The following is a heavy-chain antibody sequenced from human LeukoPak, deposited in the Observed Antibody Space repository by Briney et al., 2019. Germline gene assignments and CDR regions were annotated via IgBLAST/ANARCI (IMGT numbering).Heavy chain of an antibody. V-gene: IGHV4-31*11. CDR1: GGSFSGYY. CDR2: IYYSGTT. J-gene: IGHJ5*02. Sequence: SETLSLTCAVYGGSFSGYYWSWIRQRPGKGLEWVGFIYYSGTTYYNPSLKSRVFISLNTSQNQVSLQLSSMTAADTAVYYCARATGGAAAADFDPWGQGTLVTVSS. CDR3: ARATGGAAAADFDP. D-gene: IGHD6-13*01.